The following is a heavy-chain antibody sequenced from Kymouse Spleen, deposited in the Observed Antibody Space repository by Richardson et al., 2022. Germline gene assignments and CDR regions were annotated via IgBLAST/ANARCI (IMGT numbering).Heavy chain of an antibody. V-gene: IGHV3-30*18. J-gene: IGHJ6*02. CDR3: AKGGVVGATSYYYYYGMDV. D-gene: IGHD1-26*01. Sequence: QVQLVESGGGVVQPGRSLRLSCAASGFTFSSYGMHWVRQAPGKGLEWVAVISYDGSNKYYADSVKGRFTISRDNSKNTLYLQMNSLRAEDTAVYYCAKGGVVGATSYYYYYGMDVWGQGTTVTVSS. CDR2: ISYDGSNK. CDR1: GFTFSSYG.